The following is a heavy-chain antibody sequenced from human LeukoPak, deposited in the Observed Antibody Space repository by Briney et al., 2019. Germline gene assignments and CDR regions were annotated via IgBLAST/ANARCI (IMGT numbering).Heavy chain of an antibody. V-gene: IGHV1-46*01. J-gene: IGHJ6*03. CDR3: ARARLQMVRGVRYHYYYMDV. D-gene: IGHD3-10*01. Sequence: ASVKVSCKASGYTFSSYYMHWVRQAPGQGLEWMGIIDPSGGDTSYAQKFQGRVTMTRDTSTSTVYMEMSSLRSEDTAVYYCARARLQMVRGVRYHYYYMDVWGKGTTVTVSS. CDR2: IDPSGGDT. CDR1: GYTFSSYY.